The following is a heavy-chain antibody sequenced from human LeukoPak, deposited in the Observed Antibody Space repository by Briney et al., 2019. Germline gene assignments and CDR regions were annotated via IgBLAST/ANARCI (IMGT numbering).Heavy chain of an antibody. CDR3: ARAYYDILTGYYWYYFDY. V-gene: IGHV3-48*03. CDR1: GFTFSSYE. CDR2: ISSSGSTI. D-gene: IGHD3-9*01. Sequence: GGSLRLSCAASGFTFSSYEMNWVRQAPGKGLEWVSYISSSGSTIYYADSVKGRFTISRDNAKNSLYLQMNSLRAKDTAVYYCARAYYDILTGYYWYYFDYWGQGTLVTVSS. J-gene: IGHJ4*02.